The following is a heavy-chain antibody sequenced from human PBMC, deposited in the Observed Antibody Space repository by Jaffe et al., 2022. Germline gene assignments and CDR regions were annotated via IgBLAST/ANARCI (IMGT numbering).Heavy chain of an antibody. J-gene: IGHJ5*02. CDR3: ARGRPAIVVVPAAMPRGGNWFDP. CDR2: INPNSGGT. D-gene: IGHD2-2*01. CDR1: GYTFTGYY. V-gene: IGHV1-2*06. Sequence: QVQLVQSGAEVKKPGASVKVSCKASGYTFTGYYMHWVRQAPGQGLEWMGRINPNSGGTNYAQKFQGRVTMTRDTSISTAYMELSRLRSDDTAVYYCARGRPAIVVVPAAMPRGGNWFDPWGQGTLVTVSS.